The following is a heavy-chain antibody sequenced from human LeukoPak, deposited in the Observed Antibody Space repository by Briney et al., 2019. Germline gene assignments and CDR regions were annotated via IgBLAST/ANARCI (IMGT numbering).Heavy chain of an antibody. J-gene: IGHJ4*02. CDR2: IYYSGST. CDR3: ARHRGSSSLFDY. V-gene: IGHV4-39*01. D-gene: IGHD6-6*01. CDR1: GGPISSNDYY. Sequence: PSETLSLTCTVSGGPISSNDYYWDWIRQPPGMGLEYIGSIYYSGSTYYNPSLKSRVTISVDTSKNQFSLKLSSVTAADTAVYYCARHRGSSSLFDYWGQGTLVTVSS.